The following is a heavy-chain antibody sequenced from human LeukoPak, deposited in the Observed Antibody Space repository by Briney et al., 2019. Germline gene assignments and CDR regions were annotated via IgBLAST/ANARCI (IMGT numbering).Heavy chain of an antibody. J-gene: IGHJ2*01. CDR2: ISSSSNYI. CDR1: GFPFSSYA. Sequence: GGSLRLSCAASGFPFSSYAMSWVRLAPGKGLEWVSSISSSSNYIYYADSVKGRFTISRDNAKNSLYLQMNSLRAEDTAVYYCARDPITMIVVIITDWFFDLWGRGTLVTVSS. V-gene: IGHV3-21*01. D-gene: IGHD3-22*01. CDR3: ARDPITMIVVIITDWFFDL.